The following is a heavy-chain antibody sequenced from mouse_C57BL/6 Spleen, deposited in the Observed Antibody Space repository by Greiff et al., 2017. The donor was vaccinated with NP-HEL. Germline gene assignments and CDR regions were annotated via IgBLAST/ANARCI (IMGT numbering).Heavy chain of an antibody. J-gene: IGHJ4*01. V-gene: IGHV1-53*01. CDR3: ATPAYYSNYRFHYYVMDY. Sequence: QVQLQQPGTELVKPGASVKLSCKASGYTFTSYWMHWVKQRPGQGLEWIGNINPSNGGTNYNEKFKSKATLTVDKSSSTAYMQLSSLTSEDSAVYYCATPAYYSNYRFHYYVMDYWGQGTSVTVSS. CDR2: INPSNGGT. CDR1: GYTFTSYW. D-gene: IGHD2-5*01.